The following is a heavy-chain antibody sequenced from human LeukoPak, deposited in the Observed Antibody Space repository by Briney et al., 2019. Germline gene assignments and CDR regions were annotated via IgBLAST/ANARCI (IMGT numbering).Heavy chain of an antibody. CDR3: VKRWTAVEVDV. Sequence: GGSLRLSCSTPGFTFSSFAMHWVRQAPGRGLEYVSAIGGNGLTTNYADSVKGRFSISRDNSKNTLYLQMSSLTTDDTAVYYCVKRWTAVEVDVWGKGTTVTVSS. V-gene: IGHV3-64D*06. D-gene: IGHD6-19*01. J-gene: IGHJ6*04. CDR2: IGGNGLTT. CDR1: GFTFSSFA.